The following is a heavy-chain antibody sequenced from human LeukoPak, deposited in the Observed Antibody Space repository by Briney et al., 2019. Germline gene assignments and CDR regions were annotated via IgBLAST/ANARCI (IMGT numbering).Heavy chain of an antibody. CDR2: IYYSGST. V-gene: IGHV4-59*01. CDR1: GGSISSYY. Sequence: PSETLSLTCTVSGGSISSYYWSWIRQPPGKGLEWIGFIYYSGSTNYTPSLKSRVTISVDTSKNQFSLKLSSVTAADTAVYYCARAGVGAAYYYMDVWGKGTTVTVSS. J-gene: IGHJ6*03. CDR3: ARAGVGAAYYYMDV. D-gene: IGHD1-26*01.